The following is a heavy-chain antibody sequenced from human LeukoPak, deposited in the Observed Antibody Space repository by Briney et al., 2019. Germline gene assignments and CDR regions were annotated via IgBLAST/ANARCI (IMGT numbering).Heavy chain of an antibody. CDR3: ARAPGGLWFGSPFDY. CDR2: INWNGGST. J-gene: IGHJ4*02. D-gene: IGHD3-10*01. V-gene: IGHV3-20*01. CDR1: GFTFDDYG. Sequence: GGSLRLSCAASGFTFDDYGMSWVRQAPGKGLEWVSGINWNGGSTAYADSVKGRFTISRDNAKNSLFLQMNSLRAEDTALYHCARAPGGLWFGSPFDYWGQGTLVTVSS.